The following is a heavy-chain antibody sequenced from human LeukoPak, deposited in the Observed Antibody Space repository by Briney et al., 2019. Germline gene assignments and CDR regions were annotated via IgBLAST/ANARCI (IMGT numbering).Heavy chain of an antibody. CDR3: ARGTSPGIVGAAIDY. CDR1: GGTFSSYA. Sequence: SVKVSCKASGGTFSSYAISWVRQALGQGLEWMGGIIPIFGTANYAQKFQGRVTITADESTSTAYMELSSLRSEDTAVYYCARGTSPGIVGAAIDYWGQGTLVTVSS. CDR2: IIPIFGTA. J-gene: IGHJ4*02. D-gene: IGHD1-26*01. V-gene: IGHV1-69*13.